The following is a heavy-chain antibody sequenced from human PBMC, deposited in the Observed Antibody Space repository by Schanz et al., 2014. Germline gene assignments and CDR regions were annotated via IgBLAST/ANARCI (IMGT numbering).Heavy chain of an antibody. CDR1: GFTFRNYG. CDR3: MAMGRNTSHYFDH. J-gene: IGHJ4*02. Sequence: EVQLLESGGGLVQPGGSLRLSCAASGFTFRNYGMSWVRQAPGKGLEWVSAITGSGSKTYYADSVKGRFTIARDNSKNTLFLQMDSLRVEDTTVYYCMAMGRNTSHYFDHWGQGTLVTVSS. V-gene: IGHV3-23*01. CDR2: ITGSGSKT. D-gene: IGHD1-1*01.